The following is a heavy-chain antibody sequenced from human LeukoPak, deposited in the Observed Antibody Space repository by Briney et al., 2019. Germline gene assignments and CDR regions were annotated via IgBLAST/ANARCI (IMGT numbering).Heavy chain of an antibody. J-gene: IGHJ4*02. Sequence: SETLSLTCTVSGGSISSYYWSWIRQPPGKGLEWIGEINHSGSTNYNPSLKSRVTISVDTSKNQFSLKLSSVTAADTAVYYCARHRRSIAARRPPDYWGQGTLVTVSS. D-gene: IGHD6-6*01. CDR2: INHSGST. V-gene: IGHV4-34*01. CDR1: GGSISSYY. CDR3: ARHRRSIAARRPPDY.